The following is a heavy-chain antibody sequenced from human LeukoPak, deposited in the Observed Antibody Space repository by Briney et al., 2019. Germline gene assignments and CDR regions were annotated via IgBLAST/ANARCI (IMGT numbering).Heavy chain of an antibody. J-gene: IGHJ4*02. V-gene: IGHV3-23*01. D-gene: IGHD3-10*01. CDR2: ISERGGST. CDR3: AKRGIVIRAVIIIGFHKEAYYFDY. Sequence: PGGPLRLSCVVSGITLSNYGMSWVRQAPGKGLEWVSGISERGGSTNYADSVKGRFIISRDTSKNTLYLQMNSLRVEDTAVYFCAKRGIVIRAVIIIGFHKEAYYFDYWGQGILVTVSS. CDR1: GITLSNYG.